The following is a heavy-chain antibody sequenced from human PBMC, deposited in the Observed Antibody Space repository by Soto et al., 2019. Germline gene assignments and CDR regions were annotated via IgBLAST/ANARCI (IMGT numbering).Heavy chain of an antibody. V-gene: IGHV3-74*02. CDR1: GFTFSNYW. CDR2: INSDGSVS. D-gene: IGHD2-15*01. J-gene: IGHJ6*03. CDR3: ARGDCVGGTCYSLAGSFYYYMDV. Sequence: EVQLVESGGGLVQPGGSLRLSCAASGFTFSNYWMYWVRQAPGKGLEWVSRINSDGSVSSHADSVKGRLTISRDNVKNTLYLHMDILRAEDTAVYYCARGDCVGGTCYSLAGSFYYYMDVWGKGTTVTVFS.